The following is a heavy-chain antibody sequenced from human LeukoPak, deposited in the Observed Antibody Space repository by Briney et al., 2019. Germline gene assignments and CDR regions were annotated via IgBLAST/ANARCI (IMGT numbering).Heavy chain of an antibody. D-gene: IGHD3-10*01. J-gene: IGHJ4*02. CDR1: GFTFSSYA. V-gene: IGHV3-30-3*01. CDR2: ISYDGSNK. CDR3: AREQLWFGELLPFDY. Sequence: GGSLRLSCAASGFTFSSYAMHWVRQAPGKGLEWVAVISYDGSNKYYADSVKGRFTISRDNSKNTLYLQMNSLRAEDTAVYYCAREQLWFGELLPFDYWGQGTLVTVSS.